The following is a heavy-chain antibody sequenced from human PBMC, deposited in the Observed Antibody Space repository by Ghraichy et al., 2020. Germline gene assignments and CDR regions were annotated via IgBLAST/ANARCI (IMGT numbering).Heavy chain of an antibody. CDR1: GGSITGYH. V-gene: IGHV4-59*01. J-gene: IGHJ4*02. CDR2: MYHSGAS. Sequence: SETLSLTCTVSGGSITGYHWSWIRQPPGMRLEWIGYMYHSGASNYNPSLKSRVTMSVDTSKNQFSLKLNSVTAADTAVYYCARERDSFNNFDYWGQGALDTVSS. D-gene: IGHD2-21*01. CDR3: ARERDSFNNFDY.